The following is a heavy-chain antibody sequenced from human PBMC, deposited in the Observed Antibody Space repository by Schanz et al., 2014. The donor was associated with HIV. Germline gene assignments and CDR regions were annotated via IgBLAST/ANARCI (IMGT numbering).Heavy chain of an antibody. CDR2: ISKDGSDN. J-gene: IGHJ6*02. V-gene: IGHV3-30*18. CDR3: AKLISGSPYYYYGLDV. D-gene: IGHD1-26*01. Sequence: QVQLVESGGGVVQPGRSPTLSCAASGFTFSKYGMHWVRQAPGKGLEWVAAISKDGSDNYYTDSVKGRFTISRDNSNNTLSLQMNSLRAEDTAVYYCAKLISGSPYYYYGLDVWGLGTTVTVSS. CDR1: GFTFSKYG.